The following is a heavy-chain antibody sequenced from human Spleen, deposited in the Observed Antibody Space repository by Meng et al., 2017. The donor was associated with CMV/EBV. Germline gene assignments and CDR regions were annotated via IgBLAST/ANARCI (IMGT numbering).Heavy chain of an antibody. V-gene: IGHV3-23*03. CDR1: GFTFSSYA. CDR3: VRDLGYSTSSFDY. CDR2: IYSGGITT. Sequence: GGSLRLSCAASGFTFSSYAMNWVRQAPGKGLEWVSVIYSGGITTYYADSVKGRFTISRDNSKNTLYLQMNSLRGEDTAVYYCVRDLGYSTSSFDYWGQGALVTVSS. J-gene: IGHJ4*02. D-gene: IGHD6-13*01.